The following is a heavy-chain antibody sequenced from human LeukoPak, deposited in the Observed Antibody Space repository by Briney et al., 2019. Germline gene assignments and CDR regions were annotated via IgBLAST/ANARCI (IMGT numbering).Heavy chain of an antibody. CDR2: INPNSCCT. V-gene: IGHV1-2*01. J-gene: IGHJ4*02. CDR3: AAGPWYYFDY. Sequence: ASVKVSCKASGYTFTGYYMHWVRQAPGQGLEWMGRINPNSCCTNYAQKFQGRVTITRDTSISTDYMELSRLSSDDTDVYYCAAGPWYYFDYWGQGTLVTVSS. CDR1: GYTFTGYY. D-gene: IGHD1-14*01.